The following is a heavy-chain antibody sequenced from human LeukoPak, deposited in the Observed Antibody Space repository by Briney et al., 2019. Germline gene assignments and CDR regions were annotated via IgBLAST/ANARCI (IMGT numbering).Heavy chain of an antibody. Sequence: PSETLSLTCTVSGGSISNYYWSWFRQPPGKGLGGIGYIYYSGSTNYNPSLKGRVTMSLDTSKNQFSLKLSSVTAADTAVYYCARLARGYSSAWYEFGGQGTLVTVSS. D-gene: IGHD6-19*01. J-gene: IGHJ4*02. CDR3: ARLARGYSSAWYEF. CDR2: IYYSGST. V-gene: IGHV4-59*12. CDR1: GGSISNYY.